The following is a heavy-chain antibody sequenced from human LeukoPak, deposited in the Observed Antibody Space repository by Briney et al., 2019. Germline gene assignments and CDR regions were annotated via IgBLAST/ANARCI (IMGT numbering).Heavy chain of an antibody. CDR2: IYYSGST. J-gene: IGHJ4*02. D-gene: IGHD2-2*01. CDR1: GGSISSSSYY. V-gene: IGHV4-39*01. Sequence: SETLSLTCTVSGGSISSSSYYWGWIRQPPGKGLEWIGNIYYSGSTYYNPSLKSRVTISVDTSKNQFSLKLSSVTAADTAVYYCARLFCGSTSCYFDYWGQGTLVTVSS. CDR3: ARLFCGSTSCYFDY.